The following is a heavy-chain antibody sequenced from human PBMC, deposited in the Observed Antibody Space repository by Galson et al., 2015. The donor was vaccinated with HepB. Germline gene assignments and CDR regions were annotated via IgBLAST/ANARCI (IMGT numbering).Heavy chain of an antibody. CDR2: ISSSSSYI. J-gene: IGHJ3*02. D-gene: IGHD3-3*01. Sequence: SLRLSCAASGFTFSSYSMNWVRQAPGKGLEWVSSISSSSSYIYYADSVKGRFTISRDNAKNSLYLQMNSLRAEDTAVYYCARDTRFLEWLGHHAFDIWGQGTMVTVSS. CDR3: ARDTRFLEWLGHHAFDI. V-gene: IGHV3-21*01. CDR1: GFTFSSYS.